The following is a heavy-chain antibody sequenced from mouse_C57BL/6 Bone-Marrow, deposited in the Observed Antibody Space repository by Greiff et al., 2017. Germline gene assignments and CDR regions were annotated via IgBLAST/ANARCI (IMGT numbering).Heavy chain of an antibody. CDR3: ARERVLRFYWYFDV. D-gene: IGHD1-1*01. CDR2: IDPSDSET. CDR1: GYTFTSYW. J-gene: IGHJ1*03. V-gene: IGHV1-52*01. Sequence: QVQLQQPGAELVRPGSSVKLSCKASGYTFTSYWMHWVKQRPIQGLEWIGNIDPSDSETHYNQKFKDKATLTVDKSSSTAYMQLSSLTSEDSAVYYCARERVLRFYWYFDVWGTGTTVTVSS.